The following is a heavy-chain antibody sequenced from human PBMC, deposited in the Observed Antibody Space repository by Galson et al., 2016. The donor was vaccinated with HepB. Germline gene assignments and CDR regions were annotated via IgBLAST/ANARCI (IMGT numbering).Heavy chain of an antibody. CDR1: GYSFTSYW. J-gene: IGHJ4*02. Sequence: QSGAEVKKPGESLRISCKGSGYSFTSYWISWVRQMPGKGLEWMGRIDPSDSYTNYSPSFQGHVTISADKSISTAYLQWSSLKASDTAMYYCAGGYYGSGSFYLLDYWGQGTLVTVSS. D-gene: IGHD3-10*01. CDR2: IDPSDSYT. V-gene: IGHV5-10-1*01. CDR3: AGGYYGSGSFYLLDY.